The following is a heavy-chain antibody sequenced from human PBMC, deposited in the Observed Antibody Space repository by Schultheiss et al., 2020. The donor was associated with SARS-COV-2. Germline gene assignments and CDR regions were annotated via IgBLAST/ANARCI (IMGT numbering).Heavy chain of an antibody. D-gene: IGHD3-3*01. CDR2: IYYSGST. CDR3: ARARGVYYDYYYMDV. J-gene: IGHJ6*03. CDR1: GGSISSYY. V-gene: IGHV4-59*12. Sequence: SETLSLTCTVSGGSISSYYWSWIRQPPGKGLEWIGYIYYSGSTNYNPSLKSRVTMSVDTSKNQFSLKLSSVTAADTAVYYCARARGVYYDYYYMDVWGKGTTVTVSS.